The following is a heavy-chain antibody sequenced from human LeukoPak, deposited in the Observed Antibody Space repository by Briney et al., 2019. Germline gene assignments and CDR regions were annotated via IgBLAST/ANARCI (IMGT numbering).Heavy chain of an antibody. D-gene: IGHD1/OR15-1a*01. CDR2: ISGDGGST. Sequence: GGSLRLSCAASGFTFDDYAMHWVRQAPGKGVEWVSLISGDGGSTYYADSVKGRFTISRDNSKNSLYLQMNSLRTEDTALYYCAKELSQTNYYYYYGMDVWGQGTTVTVSS. V-gene: IGHV3-43*02. CDR1: GFTFDDYA. CDR3: AKELSQTNYYYYYGMDV. J-gene: IGHJ6*02.